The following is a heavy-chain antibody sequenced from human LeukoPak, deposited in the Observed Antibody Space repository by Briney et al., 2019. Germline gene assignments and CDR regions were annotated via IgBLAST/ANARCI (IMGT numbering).Heavy chain of an antibody. D-gene: IGHD3-22*01. V-gene: IGHV1-69*04. Sequence: GASVKVSCKASGGTFSSYAISWVRQAPGQGLEWMGRIIPILGIANYAQKFQGRVTITADKSTSTAYMELSGLRSEDTAVYYCAGAYYYDSSGYYLGNWFDPWGQGTLVTVSS. CDR1: GGTFSSYA. CDR2: IIPILGIA. CDR3: AGAYYYDSSGYYLGNWFDP. J-gene: IGHJ5*02.